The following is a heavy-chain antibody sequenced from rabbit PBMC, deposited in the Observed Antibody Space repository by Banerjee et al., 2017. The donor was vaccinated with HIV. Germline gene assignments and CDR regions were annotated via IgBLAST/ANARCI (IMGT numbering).Heavy chain of an antibody. Sequence: QSLEESGGDLVKPGASLTLTCTASGFDFSSNALCWVRQAPGKGLEWISCIAGSSSDFTYSASWAKGRFTISKTSSTTVTLQMTSLTAADTATYFCARILVFSGSSYPYNLWGPGTLVTVS. CDR2: IAGSSSDFT. CDR3: ARILVFSGSSYPYNL. D-gene: IGHD8-1*01. CDR1: GFDFSSNA. V-gene: IGHV1S40*01. J-gene: IGHJ4*01.